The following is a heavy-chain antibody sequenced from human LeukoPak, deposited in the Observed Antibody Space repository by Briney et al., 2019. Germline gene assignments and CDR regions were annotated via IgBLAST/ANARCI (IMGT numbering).Heavy chain of an antibody. D-gene: IGHD3-10*01. V-gene: IGHV3-30*02. Sequence: GGSLRLSCAASGVTFSSYGMHWVRQAPGKGLEWVAFIRYDGSNKYYADSVKRRFTISRDNSKNTLYLQMNSLRAEDTAVYYCAKDGVYYYGSGSYPPDYWGQGTLVTVSS. CDR2: IRYDGSNK. CDR1: GVTFSSYG. J-gene: IGHJ4*02. CDR3: AKDGVYYYGSGSYPPDY.